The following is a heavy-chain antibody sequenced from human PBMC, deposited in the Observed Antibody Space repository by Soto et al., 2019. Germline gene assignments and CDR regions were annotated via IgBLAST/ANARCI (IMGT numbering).Heavy chain of an antibody. CDR1: GGTFSSYA. CDR3: ASRGGYCSGGSCYRLDY. CDR2: IIPIFGTA. D-gene: IGHD2-15*01. J-gene: IGHJ4*02. V-gene: IGHV1-69*01. Sequence: QVQLVQSGAEVKKPGSSVKVSCKASGGTFSSYAISWVRQAPGQGLEWMGGIIPIFGTANYEQKFQGRVTITADEYTSNAYMELSSLRSEDTVVYYCASRGGYCSGGSCYRLDYWGQGTLVTVSS.